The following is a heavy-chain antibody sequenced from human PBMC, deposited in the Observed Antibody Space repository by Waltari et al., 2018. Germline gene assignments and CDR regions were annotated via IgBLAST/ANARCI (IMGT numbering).Heavy chain of an antibody. Sequence: QVQLVQSGAEVKKPGSSVKVSCKASGGTFSSYAISWVRQAPGQGLEWMGGIIPIFGTANYAQKFQGRVTITADESTSTAYMELSSLRSEDTAVYYCARGKYIVVVTAIPFPAFDIWGQGTMVTVSS. D-gene: IGHD2-21*02. J-gene: IGHJ3*02. V-gene: IGHV1-69*01. CDR3: ARGKYIVVVTAIPFPAFDI. CDR1: GGTFSSYA. CDR2: IIPIFGTA.